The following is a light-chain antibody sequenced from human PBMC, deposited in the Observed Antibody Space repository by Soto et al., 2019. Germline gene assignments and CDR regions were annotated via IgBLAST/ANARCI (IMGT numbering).Light chain of an antibody. V-gene: IGKV3-15*01. CDR3: QQYNNWPRT. J-gene: IGKJ2*01. CDR1: QSISGN. Sequence: EILMTQSPATVSVSPGERATLSCRASQSISGNLAWYQQKPGQAPRLLINRASSRAPGIPARFSGSASGTEFTLTISSLHSEDFAVYYCQQYNNWPRTFGQGTKVDIK. CDR2: RAS.